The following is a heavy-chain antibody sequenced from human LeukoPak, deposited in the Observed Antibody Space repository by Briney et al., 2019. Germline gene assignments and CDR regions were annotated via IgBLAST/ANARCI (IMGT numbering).Heavy chain of an antibody. V-gene: IGHV1-69*13. J-gene: IGHJ4*02. CDR3: ARDRDKDFDY. CDR2: IIPILGTA. D-gene: IGHD2-15*01. Sequence: ASVKVSCKASGGTFSSYAISWVRQAPGQGLEWMGGIIPILGTANYAQKFQGRVTITADESTSTAYMELSSLRSEDTAVYYCARDRDKDFDYWGQGTLVTVSS. CDR1: GGTFSSYA.